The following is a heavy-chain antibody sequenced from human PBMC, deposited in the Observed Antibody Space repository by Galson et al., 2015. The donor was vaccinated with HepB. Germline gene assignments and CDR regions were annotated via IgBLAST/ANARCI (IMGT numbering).Heavy chain of an antibody. D-gene: IGHD2-2*01. CDR1: GFAFSNYV. J-gene: IGHJ5*02. CDR2: ISHDGSIT. Sequence: SLRLSCAASGFAFSNYVMHWVRQAPGKGPVWVSRISHDGSITTYADSVKGRFTISRDSAKNTLWLQMNSLRADDTAVYYCARDLRYCSSASCLPSWGWFDPWGQGTLVTVSS. CDR3: ARDLRYCSSASCLPSWGWFDP. V-gene: IGHV3-74*01.